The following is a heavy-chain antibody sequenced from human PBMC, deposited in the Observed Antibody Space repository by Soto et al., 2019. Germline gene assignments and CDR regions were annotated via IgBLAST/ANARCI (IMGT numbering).Heavy chain of an antibody. D-gene: IGHD4-17*01. CDR3: ARDRRYYGDYSYYYYGMDV. Sequence: GSLRLSCAASGFTFSSYDMHWVRQATGKGLEWVSAIGTAGDTYYPGSVKGRFTISRENAKNSLYLQMNSLRAGDTAVYYCARDRRYYGDYSYYYYGMDVWGQGTTVTVSS. V-gene: IGHV3-13*01. J-gene: IGHJ6*02. CDR1: GFTFSSYD. CDR2: IGTAGDT.